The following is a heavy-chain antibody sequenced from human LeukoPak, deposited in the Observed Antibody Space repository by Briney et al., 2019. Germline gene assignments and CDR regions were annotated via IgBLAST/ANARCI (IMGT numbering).Heavy chain of an antibody. J-gene: IGHJ3*02. CDR2: ISGSGGST. CDR3: AKGVGRWTHLRGSYYAFDI. D-gene: IGHD1-26*01. Sequence: QSGGSLRLSCAASGFTFSNAWMSWVRQAPGKGLEWVSAISGSGGSTYYADSVKGRFTISRDNSKNTLYLQMNSLRAEDTAVYYCAKGVGRWTHLRGSYYAFDIWGQGTMVTVSS. CDR1: GFTFSNAW. V-gene: IGHV3-23*01.